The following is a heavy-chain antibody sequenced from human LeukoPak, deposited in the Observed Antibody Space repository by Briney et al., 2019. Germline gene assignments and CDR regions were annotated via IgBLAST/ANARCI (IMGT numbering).Heavy chain of an antibody. CDR3: SRDSGTYNWLDP. CDR2: NDKEKNYYATAS. V-gene: IGHV3-73*01. D-gene: IGHD1-26*01. CDR1: GFTFSGSA. Sequence: PGRSLKLSCAASGFTFSGSAIHWVRQSFRKGLEWIGHNDKEKNYYATASAYAVGVQGRLTVYRDNLKNMAFLQMSGHKSEDTALYFCSRDSGTYNWLDPWGEGTLVTVSS. J-gene: IGHJ5*02.